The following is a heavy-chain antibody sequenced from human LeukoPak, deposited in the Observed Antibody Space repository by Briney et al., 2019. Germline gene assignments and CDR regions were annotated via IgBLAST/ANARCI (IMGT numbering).Heavy chain of an antibody. V-gene: IGHV4-38-2*02. CDR2: VYHSGST. D-gene: IGHD2-15*01. CDR3: ARSVLSHSLDEEGY. Sequence: PSETLSLTCTVSGYSITNDYYWAWIRQPPGKGLEWIGSVYHSGSTYYNPSLKSRVTISVDTSKNQFSLKLSSVTAADTAVYYCARSVLSHSLDEEGYWGQGTLVTVSS. J-gene: IGHJ4*02. CDR1: GYSITNDYY.